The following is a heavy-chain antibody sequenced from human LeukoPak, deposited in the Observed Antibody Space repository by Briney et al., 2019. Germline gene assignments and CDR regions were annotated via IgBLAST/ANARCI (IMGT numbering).Heavy chain of an antibody. CDR1: GGPISSYY. CDR3: ARHSRGNGSWSWAFDI. V-gene: IGHV4-59*08. Sequence: PSETLSLTCTVPGGPISSYYRRWIRQPPGKGLERIGYIYYSGSTNYNPSLKSRVTISVDTPKNQFSLKLSSVTAADAAVYYCARHSRGNGSWSWAFDIWGQGTMVTVSS. D-gene: IGHD6-13*01. J-gene: IGHJ3*02. CDR2: IYYSGST.